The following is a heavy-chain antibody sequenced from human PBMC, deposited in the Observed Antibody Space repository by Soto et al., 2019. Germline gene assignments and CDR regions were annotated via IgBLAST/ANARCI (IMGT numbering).Heavy chain of an antibody. CDR1: GGTFSSYT. Sequence: ASVKVSCKASGGTFSSYTISWVRQAPGQGLEWMGRIIPILGIANYAQKFQGRVTITADKSTSTAYMELSSLRSEDTAVYYCARGRHGYSSSQLNWFDPWGQGTLVTVSS. CDR3: ARGRHGYSSSQLNWFDP. J-gene: IGHJ5*02. V-gene: IGHV1-69*02. D-gene: IGHD6-13*01. CDR2: IIPILGIA.